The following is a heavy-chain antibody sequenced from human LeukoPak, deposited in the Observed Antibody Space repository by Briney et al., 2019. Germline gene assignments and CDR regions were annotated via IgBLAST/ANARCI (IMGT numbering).Heavy chain of an antibody. Sequence: GGSLRLSCAGSGFTFSSYSMNWVRQAPGKGLEWVSSITSSSSYIYYADSVKGRFIISRDSSKNTLYLQMNSLRAEDTAVYYCAKQITISYDYWGQGTLVTVSS. J-gene: IGHJ4*02. CDR3: AKQITISYDY. CDR2: ITSSSSYI. CDR1: GFTFSSYS. D-gene: IGHD3-9*01. V-gene: IGHV3-21*04.